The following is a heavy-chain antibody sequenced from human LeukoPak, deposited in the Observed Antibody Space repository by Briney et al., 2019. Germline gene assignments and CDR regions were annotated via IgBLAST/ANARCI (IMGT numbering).Heavy chain of an antibody. CDR1: GGSISGYY. V-gene: IGHV4-59*01. D-gene: IGHD4-17*01. CDR3: ARAHDYGDLGNLDY. CDR2: VYYSGST. J-gene: IGHJ4*02. Sequence: SETLSLTCTVSGGSISGYYWSWIRQPPGKGLEWIGYVYYSGSTNYNPSLKSRVTISVDTSKNQFSLKLSSVTAADTAVYYCARAHDYGDLGNLDYWGQGTLVTVSS.